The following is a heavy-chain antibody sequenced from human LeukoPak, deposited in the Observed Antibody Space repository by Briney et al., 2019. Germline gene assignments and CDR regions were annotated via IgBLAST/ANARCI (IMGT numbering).Heavy chain of an antibody. V-gene: IGHV4-34*01. J-gene: IGHJ6*04. CDR2: INHSGST. Sequence: PSETLSRTCAVYGGSFSGYYWSWIRQPPGMGLEWIGEINHSGSTNYNPSLKSRVTISVDTSKNQFSLKLSSVTAADTAVYYCARDTSMVRGVIIKPPGGMDVWGKGTTVTVSS. CDR1: GGSFSGYY. CDR3: ARDTSMVRGVIIKPPGGMDV. D-gene: IGHD3-10*01.